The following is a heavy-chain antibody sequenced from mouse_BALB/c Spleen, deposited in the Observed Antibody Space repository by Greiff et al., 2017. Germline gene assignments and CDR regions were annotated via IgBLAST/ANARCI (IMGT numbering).Heavy chain of an antibody. CDR1: GFTFSDYY. J-gene: IGHJ4*01. V-gene: IGHV5-4*02. CDR3: ARGGVYCLDY. CDR2: ISDGGSYT. D-gene: IGHD1-1*01. Sequence: VQLKESGGGLVKPGGSLKLSCAASGFTFSDYYMYWVRQTPEKRLEWVATISDGGSYTYYPDSVKGRFTISRDNAKNNLYLQMSSLKSEDTAMYYCARGGVYCLDYWGQGTSVTVSS.